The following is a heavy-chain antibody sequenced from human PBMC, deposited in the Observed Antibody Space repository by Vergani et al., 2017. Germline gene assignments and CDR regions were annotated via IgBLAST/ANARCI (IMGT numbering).Heavy chain of an antibody. D-gene: IGHD2-21*02. CDR3: TTKLAYCGGDCYSDTFDI. J-gene: IGHJ3*02. CDR1: GFTFSSYE. V-gene: IGHV3-15*01. CDR2: IKSKTDGGTT. Sequence: EVQLVESGGGLVQPGRSLRLSCAASGFTFSSYEMNWVRQAPGKGLEWVGRIKSKTDGGTTDYAAPVKGRFTISRDDSKNTLYLQMNSLKTEDTAVYYCTTKLAYCGGDCYSDTFDIWGQGTMVTVSS.